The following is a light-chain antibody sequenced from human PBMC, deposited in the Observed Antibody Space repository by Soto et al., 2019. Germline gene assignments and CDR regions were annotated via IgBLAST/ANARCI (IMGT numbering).Light chain of an antibody. CDR3: QHYKMYSPWT. V-gene: IGKV1-5*01. CDR2: DVS. CDR1: QSITTW. J-gene: IGKJ1*01. Sequence: DIQMTQSPSTVSAYVGDSVTITCRASQSITTWLAWYQQRPGKAHKLLIYDVSSLQSGVPSRFSGSGSGTEFTLTISSLQPDDLATYYCQHYKMYSPWTFGQGNKVDIK.